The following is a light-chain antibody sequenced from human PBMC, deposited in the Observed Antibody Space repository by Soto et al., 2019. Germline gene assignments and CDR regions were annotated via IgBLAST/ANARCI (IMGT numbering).Light chain of an antibody. CDR2: AAS. CDR1: QGISSY. J-gene: IGKJ1*01. V-gene: IGKV1-9*01. CDR3: QQLNSYSG. Sequence: DIQLTQSPSFLSASVGDRVTITCRASQGISSYLAWYQQKPGKAPKLLIYAASTLQSGVPSRFSGSGSGTEFTLTISSLQPEDFATYYCQQLNSYSGFGQGTKVEIK.